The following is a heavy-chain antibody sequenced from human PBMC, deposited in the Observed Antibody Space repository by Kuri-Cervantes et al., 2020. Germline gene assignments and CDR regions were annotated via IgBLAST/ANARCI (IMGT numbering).Heavy chain of an antibody. J-gene: IGHJ6*03. CDR2: IYYSGST. Sequence: LETLSLTCAVSGGSFSGYYWSWIRQPPGKGLEWIGYIYYSGSTNYNPSLKSRVTISVDTSKNQFSLKLSSVTAADTAVYYCARASDYYDSSGYSYYYYYMDVWGKGTTVTVSS. CDR3: ARASDYYDSSGYSYYYYYMDV. D-gene: IGHD3-22*01. CDR1: GGSFSGYY. V-gene: IGHV4-59*01.